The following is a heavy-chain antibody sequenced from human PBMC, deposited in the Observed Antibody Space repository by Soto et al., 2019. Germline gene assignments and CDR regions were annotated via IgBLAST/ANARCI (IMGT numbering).Heavy chain of an antibody. Sequence: ASVKVSCKASGYTFSGYYMAWVRQAPGQGLEWMGWINLKNGGTSYAQKFQGRVTMTRDTSIGTAYMELNRLRSDDTAVYYCARGWVGASADGMDAWGRGTTVTVSS. CDR1: GYTFSGYY. D-gene: IGHD1-26*01. CDR2: INLKNGGT. V-gene: IGHV1-2*02. J-gene: IGHJ6*02. CDR3: ARGWVGASADGMDA.